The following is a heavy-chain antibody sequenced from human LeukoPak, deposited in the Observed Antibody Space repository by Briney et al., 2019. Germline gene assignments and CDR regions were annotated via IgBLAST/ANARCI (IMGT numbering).Heavy chain of an antibody. Sequence: GESLTLSCGPSGFTFSTFSMNWVRQAPGKRLEWLSYISSTSRSTYYAASVKGRFTISRDHANNSLYLQMSGLKAEDTAVYYCPRDTPPRPFDYWGPGVLVTVSS. CDR2: ISSTSRST. V-gene: IGHV3-48*01. CDR1: GFTFSTFS. CDR3: PRDTPPRPFDY. J-gene: IGHJ4*02. D-gene: IGHD2-15*01.